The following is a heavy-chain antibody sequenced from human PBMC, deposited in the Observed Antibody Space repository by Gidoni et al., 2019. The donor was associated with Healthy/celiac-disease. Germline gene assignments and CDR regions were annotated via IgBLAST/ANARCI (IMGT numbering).Heavy chain of an antibody. CDR1: GYTFPGSY. J-gene: IGHJ4*02. Sequence: QVQLVPSGAEVKKPGASVKVSCKASGYTFPGSYMHWVRQAPGQGLEGMGWINPNSGGTNDAQKLQGRVTMTRDTSISTAYMELSRRRSDDTAVYYCARGTLTLYSPQYYDILTGHYYFDYWGQGTLVTVSS. CDR3: ARGTLTLYSPQYYDILTGHYYFDY. V-gene: IGHV1-2*02. CDR2: INPNSGGT. D-gene: IGHD3-9*01.